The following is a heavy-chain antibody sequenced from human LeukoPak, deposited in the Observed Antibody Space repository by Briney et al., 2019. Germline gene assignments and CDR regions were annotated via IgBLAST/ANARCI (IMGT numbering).Heavy chain of an antibody. CDR2: ISSSGSTI. J-gene: IGHJ4*02. V-gene: IGHV3-11*01. CDR1: GFTFSDYY. CDR3: ARDQVDTAMVRDPFDY. D-gene: IGHD5-18*01. Sequence: GGSLRLSCAASGFTFSDYYMSWIRQAPGKGMEWVSYISSSGSTIYYADSVKGRFTISRDNAKNSLYLQMNSLRAEDTAVYYCARDQVDTAMVRDPFDYWGQGTLVTVSS.